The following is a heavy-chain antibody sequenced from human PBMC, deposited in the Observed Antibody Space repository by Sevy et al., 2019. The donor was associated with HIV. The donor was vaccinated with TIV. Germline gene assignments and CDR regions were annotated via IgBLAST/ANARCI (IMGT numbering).Heavy chain of an antibody. D-gene: IGHD3-16*02. J-gene: IGHJ4*02. CDR3: ARGRPFGGVITYPPYFDY. Sequence: SETLSLTCTVSGGSISSYYWSWIRQPPGKGLEWIGYIYYSGSTNYNPSLKSRVTISVDTSKNQFSLKLGSVTAADTAVYYCARGRPFGGVITYPPYFDYWGQGTLVTVSS. CDR1: GGSISSYY. CDR2: IYYSGST. V-gene: IGHV4-59*13.